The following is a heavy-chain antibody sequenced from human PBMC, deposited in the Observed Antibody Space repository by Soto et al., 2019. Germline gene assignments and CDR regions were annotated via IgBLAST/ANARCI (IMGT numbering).Heavy chain of an antibody. V-gene: IGHV1-69*13. CDR3: ARELELHLNWFDP. J-gene: IGHJ5*02. Sequence: GASVKVSCKASGGTFSSYAISWVRQAPGQGLEWMGGIIPIFGTANYAQKFQGRVTITADESTSTAYMELSSLRSEDTAVYYCARELELHLNWFDPWGQGTLVTVSS. CDR1: GGTFSSYA. CDR2: IIPIFGTA. D-gene: IGHD1-7*01.